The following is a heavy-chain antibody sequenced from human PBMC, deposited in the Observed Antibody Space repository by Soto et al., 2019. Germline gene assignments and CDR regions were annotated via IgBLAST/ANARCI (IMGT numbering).Heavy chain of an antibody. CDR3: AKVYWGVTGTTYDYFDY. Sequence: GGSLRLSCAASGFTFSNYAMSWVRQAPGKGLEWVSAISDSGGDTFYADSVKGRFTISRDNSKNTLYLQVNSLRAEDTAVFYCAKVYWGVTGTTYDYFDYWGQGTLVTVSS. V-gene: IGHV3-23*01. D-gene: IGHD1-7*01. CDR1: GFTFSNYA. J-gene: IGHJ4*02. CDR2: ISDSGGDT.